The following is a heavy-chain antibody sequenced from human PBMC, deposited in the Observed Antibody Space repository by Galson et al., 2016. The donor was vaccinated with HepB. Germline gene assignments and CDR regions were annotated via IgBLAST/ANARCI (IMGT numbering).Heavy chain of an antibody. CDR3: AREEERQLVRRFDP. D-gene: IGHD6-13*01. J-gene: IGHJ5*02. CDR2: IYYSGST. CDR1: GGSMRNYY. Sequence: ETLSLTCTVSGGSMRNYYWSWIRQPPGKGFEWIGYIYYSGSTNYNPSLKSRVTISVDTSKNQFSLKLTSVTAADTAFYYCAREEERQLVRRFDPWGQGTLVTVSS. V-gene: IGHV4-59*01.